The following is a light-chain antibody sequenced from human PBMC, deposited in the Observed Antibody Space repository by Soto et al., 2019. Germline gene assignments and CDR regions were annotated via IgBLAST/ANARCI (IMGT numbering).Light chain of an antibody. CDR3: RSYSISTSYL. V-gene: IGLV2-14*01. CDR1: SSDVGGYDY. CDR2: EVS. Sequence: QSALTQPASVSGSPGQSITISCTGTSSDVGGYDYVSWYQLHPGKAPKLMVFEVSTRPSGVSYRFSGSKSGNTASLTISGLHAEDEADYFCRSYSISTSYLFGTGTKLTVL. J-gene: IGLJ1*01.